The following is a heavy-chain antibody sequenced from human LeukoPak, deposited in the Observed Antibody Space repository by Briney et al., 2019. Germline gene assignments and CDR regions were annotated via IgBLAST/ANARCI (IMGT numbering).Heavy chain of an antibody. J-gene: IGHJ4*02. Sequence: ASVKVSCKVSGYTLTELSMHWVRQAPGKGLEWMGGFDPEDGETIYAQKFQGRVTMTEDTSTDTAYMELSSLRSEDTAVYYCATGALGYYHDSSGYYYWGQGTLVTVSS. D-gene: IGHD3-22*01. CDR3: ATGALGYYHDSSGYYY. CDR1: GYTLTELS. CDR2: FDPEDGET. V-gene: IGHV1-24*01.